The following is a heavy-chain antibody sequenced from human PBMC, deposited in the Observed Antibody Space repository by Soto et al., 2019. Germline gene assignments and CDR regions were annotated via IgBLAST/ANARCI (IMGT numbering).Heavy chain of an antibody. CDR3: ARHTPAISISDH. D-gene: IGHD2-15*01. CDR1: GVAISSSSYY. CDR2: IYYSGST. Sequence: QLQLQESGPGLVKPSETLSLTCTVSGVAISSSSYYWAWIRQPPGKGLEWIGSIYYSGSTYYNPSLKSRVTLPGDTSKNQFSLKLSSVTAADTAVYYCARHTPAISISDHWGQGTLVTVSS. V-gene: IGHV4-39*01. J-gene: IGHJ4*02.